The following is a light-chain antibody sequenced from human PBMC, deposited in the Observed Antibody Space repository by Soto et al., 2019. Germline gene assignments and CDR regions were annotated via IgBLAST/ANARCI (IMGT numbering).Light chain of an antibody. J-gene: IGKJ3*01. CDR1: QSVPSTY. V-gene: IGKV3-20*01. CDR3: QQYGHCSPVT. Sequence: EIVLTQSPGTLSLSPGERATLSCRASQSVPSTYLAWYQQRPGQAPRLLIYGVSTRAPGIPHRLRGSGSGRDVTRTISRLEPEDFEVYFCQQYGHCSPVTFGHGTKVDFK. CDR2: GVS.